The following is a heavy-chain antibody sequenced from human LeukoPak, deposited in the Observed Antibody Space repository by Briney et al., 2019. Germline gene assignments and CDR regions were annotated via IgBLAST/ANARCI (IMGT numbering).Heavy chain of an antibody. D-gene: IGHD3-10*01. CDR2: IYSNSDGGTT. J-gene: IGHJ4*02. CDR1: GFIDSGFNDSSAW. Sequence: GGSLSLLCTASGFIDSGFNDSSAWMSWVRQAPGKGLEWVGRIYSNSDGGTTDYAAPVKGRFPISRDDAQNTVYLQMNGLKIEDTAVYFCTTCNSGSFHGWGQGGMVTVSS. V-gene: IGHV3-15*01. CDR3: TTCNSGSFHG.